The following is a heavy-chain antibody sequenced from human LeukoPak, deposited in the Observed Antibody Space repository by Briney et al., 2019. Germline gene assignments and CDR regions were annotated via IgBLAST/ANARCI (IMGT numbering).Heavy chain of an antibody. CDR1: GGSISSGDYY. CDR3: ARGHYYGSGLFDY. V-gene: IGHV4-30-4*01. J-gene: IGHJ4*02. Sequence: SQTLSLTCTVSGGSISSGDYYWSWIRQPPGKGLEWIGYIYYSGSTYYDPSLKSRVTISVDTSKNQFSLKLSSVTAADTAVYYCARGHYYGSGLFDYWGQGTLVTVSS. D-gene: IGHD3-10*01. CDR2: IYYSGST.